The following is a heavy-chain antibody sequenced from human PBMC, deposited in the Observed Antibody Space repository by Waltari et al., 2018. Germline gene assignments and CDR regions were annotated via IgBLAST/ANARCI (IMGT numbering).Heavy chain of an antibody. Sequence: QVQLVQSGAEVKKPGSSVKVSCKASGGTFSSYAIRWVRQAPGQGLEWVGQINAKRGGRNYEQKFQGRFTMARYTSISTAYIGLSRLRSDDTAVYYCARVSGSGYMWGGDYWGQGTLVTVSS. J-gene: IGHJ4*02. CDR2: INAKRGGR. CDR3: ARVSGSGYMWGGDY. D-gene: IGHD3-22*01. CDR1: GGTFSSYA. V-gene: IGHV1-2*06.